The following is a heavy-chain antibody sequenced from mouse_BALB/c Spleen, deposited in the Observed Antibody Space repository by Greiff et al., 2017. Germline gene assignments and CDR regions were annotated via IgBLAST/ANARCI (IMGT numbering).Heavy chain of an antibody. J-gene: IGHJ2*01. CDR2: ISSGGSYT. D-gene: IGHD2-3*01. CDR1: GFTFSSYG. CDR3: ARHIYEENYFDY. V-gene: IGHV5-6*01. Sequence: EVMLVESGGDLVKPGGSLKLSCAASGFTFSSYGMSWVRQTPDKRLEWVATISSGGSYTYYPDSVKGRFTISRDNAKNTLYLQMSSLKSEDTAMYYCARHIYEENYFDYWGQGTTLTVSS.